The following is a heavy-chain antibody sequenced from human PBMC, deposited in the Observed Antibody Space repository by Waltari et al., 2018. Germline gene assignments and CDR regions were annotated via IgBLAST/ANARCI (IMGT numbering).Heavy chain of an antibody. CDR1: GFTFSSYG. V-gene: IGHV3-30*02. D-gene: IGHD2-15*01. CDR2: IRYDGSNK. J-gene: IGHJ6*03. Sequence: QVQLVESGGGVVQPGGSMRPSCAASGFTFSSYGMHVVRQAPGKGLEWVAFIRYDGSNKYYADSVKGRFTISRDNSKNTLYLQMNSLRAEDTAVYYCAKGSGGSPDYYYYMDVWGKGTTVTVSS. CDR3: AKGSGGSPDYYYYMDV.